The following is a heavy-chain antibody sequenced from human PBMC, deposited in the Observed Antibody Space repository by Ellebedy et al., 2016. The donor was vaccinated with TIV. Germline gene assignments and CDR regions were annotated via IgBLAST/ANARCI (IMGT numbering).Heavy chain of an antibody. J-gene: IGHJ3*02. D-gene: IGHD3-10*01. CDR2: IYYSGST. Sequence: SETLSITXTVSGGSISSGGYYWSWIRQHPGKGLEWIGYIYYSGSTYYNPSLKSRVTISVDTSKNQFSLKLSSVTAADTAVYYCARAGITMVRGVPDAFDIWGQGTMVTVSS. CDR1: GGSISSGGYY. V-gene: IGHV4-30-4*08. CDR3: ARAGITMVRGVPDAFDI.